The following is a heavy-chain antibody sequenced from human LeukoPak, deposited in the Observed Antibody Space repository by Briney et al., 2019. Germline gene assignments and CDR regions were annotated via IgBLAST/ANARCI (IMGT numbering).Heavy chain of an antibody. V-gene: IGHV4-59*01. CDR1: GGSISSYY. J-gene: IGHJ5*02. CDR3: ARAERRYWFDP. CDR2: MYYSGST. D-gene: IGHD1-1*01. Sequence: SETLSLTCTVSGGSISSYYWGWIRQPPGKGLEWIGYMYYSGSTNYNPSLKSRVTISGDTSKNQFSLKLSSVTAADTAVYYCARAERRYWFDPWGQGTLVTVSS.